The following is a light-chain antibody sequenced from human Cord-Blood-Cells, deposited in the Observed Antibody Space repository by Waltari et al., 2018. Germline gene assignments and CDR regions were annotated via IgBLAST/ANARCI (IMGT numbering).Light chain of an antibody. CDR3: SSYTSSSTWV. CDR1: SSDVGGYNY. J-gene: IGLJ3*02. V-gene: IGLV2-14*03. Sequence: QSALTQPASVSGSPGQSITISCTGTSSDVGGYNYVPWYQQHPGKAPKPMIYDVSNRPSGVSKRFSGSKSGNTASLTISGLQAEDEADYYCSSYTSSSTWVFGGGTKLTVL. CDR2: DVS.